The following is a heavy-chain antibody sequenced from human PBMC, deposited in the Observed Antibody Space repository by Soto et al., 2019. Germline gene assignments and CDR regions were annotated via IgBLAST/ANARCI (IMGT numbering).Heavy chain of an antibody. D-gene: IGHD3-16*02. Sequence: ASVKVSCKASGYTFTSYDINWVRQATGQGLEWMGWMNPNSGNTGYAQKFQGRVTMTRNTSISTAYMELSSLRSEDTAVYYCARGEKDYDYIWGSYRLGEFDYWGQGTLVTVSS. V-gene: IGHV1-8*01. CDR2: MNPNSGNT. CDR3: ARGEKDYDYIWGSYRLGEFDY. J-gene: IGHJ4*02. CDR1: GYTFTSYD.